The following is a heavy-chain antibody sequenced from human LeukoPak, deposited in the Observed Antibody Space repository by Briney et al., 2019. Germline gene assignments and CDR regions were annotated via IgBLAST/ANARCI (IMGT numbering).Heavy chain of an antibody. D-gene: IGHD6-19*01. Sequence: GGSLRLSCAASGFTFSSYSMSWVRQAPGKGLEWVSAISGSGGSTYYTDSVKGRFTISRDNSKNTLYLQINSLRAEDTAVYYCAKDHLPGIVVADRDYWGQGTLVTVSS. V-gene: IGHV3-23*01. CDR3: AKDHLPGIVVADRDY. CDR1: GFTFSSYS. CDR2: ISGSGGST. J-gene: IGHJ4*02.